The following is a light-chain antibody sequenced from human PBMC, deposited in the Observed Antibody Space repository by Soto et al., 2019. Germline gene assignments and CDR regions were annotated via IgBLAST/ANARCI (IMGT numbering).Light chain of an antibody. J-gene: IGKJ5*01. CDR2: DAT. CDR1: QDISIF. V-gene: IGKV1-33*01. CDR3: QQFHDLPIT. Sequence: DIQLTQSPPSLSASIGDRFTITCQSTQDISIFLNWYQQKPGKAPELLIYDATILETGVPSRFSGSGSGTDFTFTISGLQPEDLATYYCQQFHDLPITFGQGTRLEI.